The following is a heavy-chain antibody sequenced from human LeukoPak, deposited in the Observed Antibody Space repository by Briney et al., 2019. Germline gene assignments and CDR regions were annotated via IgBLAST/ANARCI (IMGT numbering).Heavy chain of an antibody. Sequence: GGSLRLSCVASGFTFSSYAMHWVRQAPGKGLEWVAVISYDGSYMSYADSVKGRFTISRDNSKNTLYVQMNSLRAEDTAVYYCARGQHWRVESHAFDIWGQGTMVTVSS. CDR3: ARGQHWRVESHAFDI. CDR2: ISYDGSYM. J-gene: IGHJ3*02. D-gene: IGHD3-3*01. CDR1: GFTFSSYA. V-gene: IGHV3-30*04.